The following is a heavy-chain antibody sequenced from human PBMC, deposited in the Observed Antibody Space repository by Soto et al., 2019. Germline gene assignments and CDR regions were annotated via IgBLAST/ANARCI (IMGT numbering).Heavy chain of an antibody. Sequence: QVQLQQWGAGLLKPSETLSLTCAVYGGSFSGYYWSWIRQPPGKGLEWIGEINHSGSTNYNPSLKSRVTISVDTSKNQFSLKLSSVTAADTAVYYCARGMEDYGSGRAAFDIWGQGTMVTVSS. J-gene: IGHJ3*02. V-gene: IGHV4-34*01. CDR1: GGSFSGYY. D-gene: IGHD3-10*01. CDR3: ARGMEDYGSGRAAFDI. CDR2: INHSGST.